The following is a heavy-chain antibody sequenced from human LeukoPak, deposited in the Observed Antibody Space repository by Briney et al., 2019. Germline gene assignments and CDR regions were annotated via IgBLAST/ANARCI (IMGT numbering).Heavy chain of an antibody. CDR1: GGTFSIYA. CDR2: IIPIFGTA. V-gene: IGHV1-69*13. Sequence: ASVKVSCKASGGTFSIYAISWVRQAPGQGLEWMGGIIPIFGTANYAQKFQGRVTTTADESTSTAYMELSSLRSEDTAVYYCARPLPGALLTFDYWGQGALVTVSS. D-gene: IGHD3-10*01. J-gene: IGHJ4*02. CDR3: ARPLPGALLTFDY.